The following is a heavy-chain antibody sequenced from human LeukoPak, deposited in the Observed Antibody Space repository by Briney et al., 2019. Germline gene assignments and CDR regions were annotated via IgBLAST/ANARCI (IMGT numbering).Heavy chain of an antibody. CDR3: AALLGGPHPGY. D-gene: IGHD7-27*01. CDR2: ISISSNYI. J-gene: IGHJ4*02. CDR1: GFTFSSYS. V-gene: IGHV3-21*01. Sequence: GGSLRLSCAASGFTFSSYSLNWVRQAPGKGLEWVSSISISSNYIYYADSVKGRFTISRDNAKNSLYLQMNSLRAEDTAVYYCAALLGGPHPGYWGQGTLVTVSS.